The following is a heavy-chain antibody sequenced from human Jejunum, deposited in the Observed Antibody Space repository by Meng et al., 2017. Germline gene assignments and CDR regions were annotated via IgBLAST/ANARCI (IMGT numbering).Heavy chain of an antibody. CDR2: IYSSGSA. Sequence: VHVRGPGPGLLEPSEPPLLTCTCSVGLNNNFYGGRIRKPAWKGLEWIGRIYSSGSATFNASLKSRVSMSVDTSNNQFSLTLTSMTAADAAMYYCARDYGDNYDISTGYFKGYYFDLWGRGTLVTVSS. CDR1: VGLNNNFY. D-gene: IGHD3-9*01. J-gene: IGHJ2*01. CDR3: ARDYGDNYDISTGYFKGYYFDL. V-gene: IGHV4-4*07.